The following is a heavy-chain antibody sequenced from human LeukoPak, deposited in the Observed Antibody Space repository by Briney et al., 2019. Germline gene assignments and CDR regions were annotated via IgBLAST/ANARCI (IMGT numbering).Heavy chain of an antibody. D-gene: IGHD3-16*01. V-gene: IGHV4-59*01. J-gene: IGHJ4*02. Sequence: SETLSLTCTVSGGSISSYYWSWIRQPPGKGLEWIGYIYYSGSTNYNPSLKSRVTISVDTSKNQFSLKLGSVTAADTAVYYCAKGYYDYVWGSYYFDYWGQGTLVTVSS. CDR1: GGSISSYY. CDR3: AKGYYDYVWGSYYFDY. CDR2: IYYSGST.